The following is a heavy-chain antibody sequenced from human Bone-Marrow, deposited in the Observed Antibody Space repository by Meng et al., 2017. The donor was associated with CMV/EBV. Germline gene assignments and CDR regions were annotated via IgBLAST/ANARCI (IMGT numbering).Heavy chain of an antibody. CDR3: ARDQGPGSFWSGSPYGMDV. D-gene: IGHD3-3*01. Sequence: LSLTCAASGFTFSSFWMAWVRQAPGKGLEWVGNIKQDESEIQYVGSVKGRFTITRDNAKNSLFLQMNSLRAGDTAVYYCARDQGPGSFWSGSPYGMDVWGQGTTVTVSS. CDR2: IKQDESEI. CDR1: GFTFSSFW. J-gene: IGHJ6*02. V-gene: IGHV3-7*01.